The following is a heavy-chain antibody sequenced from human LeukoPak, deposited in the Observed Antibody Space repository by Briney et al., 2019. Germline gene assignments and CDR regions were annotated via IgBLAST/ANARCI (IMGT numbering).Heavy chain of an antibody. Sequence: GGSLRLSCAASGFTFSSYSMNWVRQAPGKGLEWVSSISSSSSYIYYADSVKGRFTISRDNAKNSLYLQMNSLRAEDTAVYYCARDLEVAAAGAFDIWGQGTMVTVSS. J-gene: IGHJ3*02. CDR2: ISSSSSYI. D-gene: IGHD6-13*01. CDR3: ARDLEVAAAGAFDI. V-gene: IGHV3-21*01. CDR1: GFTFSSYS.